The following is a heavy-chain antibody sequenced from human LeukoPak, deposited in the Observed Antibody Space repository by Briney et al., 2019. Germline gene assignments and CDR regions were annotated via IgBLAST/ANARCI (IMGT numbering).Heavy chain of an antibody. CDR2: ISGSGGST. D-gene: IGHD2-8*01. CDR3: AKADARASHLDH. Sequence: RGSPRLSSAASLLTLCSYGMSCGRQAPGEGLEWGSVISGSGGSTYYADSVKGRFTISRDNSKNTLYFQMNFLRVEETAVYYCAKADARASHLDHWGQGTLVTVSS. CDR1: LLTLCSYG. V-gene: IGHV3-23*01. J-gene: IGHJ4*02.